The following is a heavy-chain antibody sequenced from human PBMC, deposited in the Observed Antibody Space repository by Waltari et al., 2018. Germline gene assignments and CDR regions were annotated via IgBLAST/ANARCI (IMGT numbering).Heavy chain of an antibody. CDR3: ATGPKLLWFGELFS. CDR1: GGSFSGYY. J-gene: IGHJ4*02. Sequence: QVQLQQWGAGLLKPSETLSLTCAVYGGSFSGYYWSWIRQPPGKGLEWIGEINHSGSTNSNPSLKSRVTISVDTSKNQFSLKLSAVTAADTAVYYCATGPKLLWFGELFSWGQGTLVTVSS. D-gene: IGHD3-10*01. V-gene: IGHV4-34*01. CDR2: INHSGST.